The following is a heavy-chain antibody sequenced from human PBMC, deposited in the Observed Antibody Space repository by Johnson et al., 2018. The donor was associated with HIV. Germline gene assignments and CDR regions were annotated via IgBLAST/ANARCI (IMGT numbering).Heavy chain of an antibody. CDR3: AKDVSLVTMIAEGLAFDI. CDR2: ISYDGSNK. J-gene: IGHJ3*02. D-gene: IGHD3-22*01. CDR1: GFTFSSYA. Sequence: QVQLVESGGGVVQPGRSLRLSCAASGFTFSSYAMHWVRQAPGKGLEWVAVISYDGSNKYYADSVKGRFTISRDNAKNSLYLQMNSLRSEDTALSFCAKDVSLVTMIAEGLAFDIWGQGTMVSVSS. V-gene: IGHV3-30-3*01.